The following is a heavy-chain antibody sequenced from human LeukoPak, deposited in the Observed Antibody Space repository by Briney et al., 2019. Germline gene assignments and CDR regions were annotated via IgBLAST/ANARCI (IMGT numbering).Heavy chain of an antibody. D-gene: IGHD3-9*01. Sequence: GGTXSSYAXXXXRXXXXXXXXWMXGXIXXXGTANYAQKFQCRVTITTDESTSTAYMELSSLRSEDTAVYYCARGVLRYFDWLLAGASSVLDVWGQGTTVTVSS. J-gene: IGHJ6*02. CDR2: XIXXXGTA. V-gene: IGHV1-69*05. CDR1: GGTXSSYA. CDR3: ARGVLRYFDWLLAGASSVLDV.